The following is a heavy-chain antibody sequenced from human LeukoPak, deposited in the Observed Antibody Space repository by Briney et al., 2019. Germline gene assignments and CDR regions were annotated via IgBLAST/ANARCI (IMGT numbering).Heavy chain of an antibody. V-gene: IGHV3-21*06. D-gene: IGHD2/OR15-2a*01. CDR2: ISSSTSDI. CDR1: GFTIADYT. Sequence: GGSLRLSCAASGFTIADYTINWVRQAPGKGLEWVSYISSSTSDIYYADSVKGRFTIFRDNAKNSLFLEVNGLRAEDTAVYYCARITSTSYYFHFMDVWGKGTTVIVSS. CDR3: ARITSTSYYFHFMDV. J-gene: IGHJ6*03.